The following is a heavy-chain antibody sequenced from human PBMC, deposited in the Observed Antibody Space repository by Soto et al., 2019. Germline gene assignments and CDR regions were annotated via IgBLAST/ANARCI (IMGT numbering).Heavy chain of an antibody. V-gene: IGHV1-2*02. CDR3: GRHPHVLGATTWHFQN. D-gene: IGHD1-26*01. CDR2: INPNSGGT. CDR1: GYTFTDYH. J-gene: IGHJ1*01. Sequence: PSVKVACKASGYTFTDYHIHCVRLTTGQGLEWMGWINPNSGGTNYAQKFQGRVTMTRDTSFSTAYMELTWLKSDDTAMYYCGRHPHVLGATTWHFQNWGQGTLVTVSS.